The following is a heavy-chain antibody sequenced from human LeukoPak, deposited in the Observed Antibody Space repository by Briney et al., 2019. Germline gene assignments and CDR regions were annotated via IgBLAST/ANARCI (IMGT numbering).Heavy chain of an antibody. V-gene: IGHV1-2*02. D-gene: IGHD3-22*01. CDR1: GYTFTSYG. CDR2: INPNSGGT. Sequence: ASVKVSCKASGYTFTSYGINWVRQAAGQGLEWMGWINPNSGGTNYAQKFQGRVTMTRDTSISTAYMELGRLRSDDTAVYYCARWLNYYDSSGYRYYFDYWGQGTLVTVSS. J-gene: IGHJ4*02. CDR3: ARWLNYYDSSGYRYYFDY.